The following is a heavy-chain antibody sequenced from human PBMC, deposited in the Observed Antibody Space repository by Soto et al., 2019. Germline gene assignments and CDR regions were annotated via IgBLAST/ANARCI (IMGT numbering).Heavy chain of an antibody. V-gene: IGHV5-51*01. Sequence: PGESLKISCQGSAYSFTRNWVGWVRQMPGKGLEWIGLIYADDSDTKYSPSFQGQVTISVDKSISTAYLQWISLKASDTAIYYCASLSRSNTCSGFAYWGQGTLVTSPQ. CDR1: AYSFTRNW. CDR3: ASLSRSNTCSGFAY. CDR2: IYADDSDT. J-gene: IGHJ4*02. D-gene: IGHD2-15*01.